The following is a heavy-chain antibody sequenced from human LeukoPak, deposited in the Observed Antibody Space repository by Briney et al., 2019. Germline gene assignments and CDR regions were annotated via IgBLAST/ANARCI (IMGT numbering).Heavy chain of an antibody. CDR1: GFTFSSYW. CDR3: VRDGPMMRGVAYMDV. J-gene: IGHJ6*03. D-gene: IGHD3-10*01. Sequence: GGSLRLSCAASGFTFSSYWRHWVRQAPGKGLVWVSRIDTDGGTSYADSVKGRFTISRDNAKNTLYLQMNSLRAEDTAVYYCVRDGPMMRGVAYMDVGGKGTSFPGSS. CDR2: IDTDGGT. V-gene: IGHV3-74*01.